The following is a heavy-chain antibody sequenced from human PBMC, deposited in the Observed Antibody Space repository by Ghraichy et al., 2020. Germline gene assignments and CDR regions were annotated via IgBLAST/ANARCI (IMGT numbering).Heavy chain of an antibody. V-gene: IGHV1-69*13. D-gene: IGHD1-14*01. J-gene: IGHJ5*02. Sequence: SVKVSCKASGGTFSSYAISWVRQAPGHGLEWMGGIIPIFGTANYAQKFQGRVTITADESTSTAYMELSSLRSEDTAVYYCARTDRDWFDPWGQGTLVTVSS. CDR3: ARTDRDWFDP. CDR2: IIPIFGTA. CDR1: GGTFSSYA.